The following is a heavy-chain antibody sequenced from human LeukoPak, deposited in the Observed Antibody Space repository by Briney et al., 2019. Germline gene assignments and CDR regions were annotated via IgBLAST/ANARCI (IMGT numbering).Heavy chain of an antibody. CDR2: INHSGST. J-gene: IGHJ4*02. Sequence: PSETLSLTCTVSGGSISGYYWSWIRQPPGKGREWIGEINHSGSTKYNPSLKSRVTISGDTSKNQFSLKLRSVTAADTAVYYCARALERYYYDSSGYYAHFDYWGQGTLVTVSS. D-gene: IGHD3-22*01. V-gene: IGHV4-34*01. CDR3: ARALERYYYDSSGYYAHFDY. CDR1: GGSISGYY.